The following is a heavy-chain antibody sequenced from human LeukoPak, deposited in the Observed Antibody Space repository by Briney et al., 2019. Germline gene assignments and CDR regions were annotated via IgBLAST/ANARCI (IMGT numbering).Heavy chain of an antibody. Sequence: SQTLSLTCTVSGGSISSGAHYWSWIRQHPGKGLEWIGYINYSGSTSYNPSLKSRVTISVDTSKNQFSLKLSSVTAADTAVYYCARGGSGEGYWDQGTLVTVSS. CDR1: GGSISSGAHY. J-gene: IGHJ4*02. CDR2: INYSGST. V-gene: IGHV4-31*03. CDR3: ARGGSGEGY. D-gene: IGHD3-10*01.